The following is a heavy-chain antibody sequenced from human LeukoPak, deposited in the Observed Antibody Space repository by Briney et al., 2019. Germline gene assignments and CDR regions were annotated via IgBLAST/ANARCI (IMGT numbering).Heavy chain of an antibody. CDR3: ASYLGQTEVVINPNNYFFDV. J-gene: IGHJ2*01. Sequence: GSLRLSCAASGFTFSSYSMNWVRQAPGKGLEWIASIYRSGTPYYSPSLKSRGTISVDTSKNQFSLKLTSVTAADTALYYCASYLGQTEVVINPNNYFFDVWGRGTLVTVSS. V-gene: IGHV4-38-2*01. CDR1: GFTFSSYS. CDR2: IYRSGTP. D-gene: IGHD3-22*01.